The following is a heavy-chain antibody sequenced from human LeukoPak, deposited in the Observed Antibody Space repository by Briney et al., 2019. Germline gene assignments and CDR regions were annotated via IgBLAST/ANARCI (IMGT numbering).Heavy chain of an antibody. V-gene: IGHV1-69*06. D-gene: IGHD1-26*01. J-gene: IGHJ4*02. Sequence: SVKVSCKASGGTFSSYAISWVRQAPGQGLEWMGGIIPIFGTANYAQKFQGRVTITADKSTSTAYMELSSLRSEDTAVYYCATDPARASGSYDYWGQGTLVTVSS. CDR1: GGTFSSYA. CDR2: IIPIFGTA. CDR3: ATDPARASGSYDY.